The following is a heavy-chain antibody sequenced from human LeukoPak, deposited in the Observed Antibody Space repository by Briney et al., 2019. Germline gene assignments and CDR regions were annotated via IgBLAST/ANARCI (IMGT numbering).Heavy chain of an antibody. V-gene: IGHV1-46*01. CDR1: GYTFTSYY. Sequence: ASVKVSCKASGYTFTSYYMHWVRQAPGQGLEWMGIINPSGGSTSYAQKSQGRVTMTRDTSTSTVYMELSSLRSEDTAVYYCATHPARYSSSWYAPFDYWGQGTLVTVSS. D-gene: IGHD6-13*01. CDR2: INPSGGST. CDR3: ATHPARYSSSWYAPFDY. J-gene: IGHJ4*02.